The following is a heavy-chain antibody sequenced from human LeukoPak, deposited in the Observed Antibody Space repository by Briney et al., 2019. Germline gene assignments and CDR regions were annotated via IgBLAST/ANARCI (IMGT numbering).Heavy chain of an antibody. CDR3: AKGTRVSCSGATCYEFDY. J-gene: IGHJ4*02. V-gene: IGHV3-30*04. CDR2: ISYDGSNK. CDR1: GFTFSSYA. D-gene: IGHD2-2*01. Sequence: GGSLRLSCAASGFTFSSYAMHWVRQAPGKGLEWVAVISYDGSNKYYADSVKGRITISRDNSKNTVFLQINSPRAEDTALYYCAKGTRVSCSGATCYEFDYWGQGTLVTVSS.